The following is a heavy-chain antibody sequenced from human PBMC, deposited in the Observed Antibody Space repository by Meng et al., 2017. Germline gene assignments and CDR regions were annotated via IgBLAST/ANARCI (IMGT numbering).Heavy chain of an antibody. CDR3: TTLADSGYFIH. D-gene: IGHD3-22*01. CDR1: GFTFSSYS. CDR2: IKQDGSDE. Sequence: GGSLRLSCAASGFTFSSYSMNWVRQAPGKGLEWVANIKQDGSDEHYGDSVKGRFTISRDNTKNSLYLQMSSLRAEDTAVYHCTTLADSGYFIHWGRGTLVTVSS. V-gene: IGHV3-7*01. J-gene: IGHJ4*02.